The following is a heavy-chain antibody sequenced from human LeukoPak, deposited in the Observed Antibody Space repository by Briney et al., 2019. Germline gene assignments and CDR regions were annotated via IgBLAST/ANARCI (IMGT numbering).Heavy chain of an antibody. V-gene: IGHV3-30*04. D-gene: IGHD3-10*02. CDR2: ISFDGSKK. Sequence: GGSLRLSCAASGFFFSDYTLHWVRQAPGKGLEWVAVISFDGSKKFYADSVKGRFTISRDNAKNSLYLQMNSLRAEDTAVYYCAELGITMIGGVWGKGTTVTISS. J-gene: IGHJ6*04. CDR1: GFFFSDYT. CDR3: AELGITMIGGV.